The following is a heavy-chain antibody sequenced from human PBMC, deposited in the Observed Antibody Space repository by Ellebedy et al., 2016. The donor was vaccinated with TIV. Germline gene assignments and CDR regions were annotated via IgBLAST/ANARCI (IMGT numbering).Heavy chain of an antibody. CDR3: AKGRSGTYIHHAFDY. Sequence: GESLKISCAASGFTFSRYAMAWVRQTPGKGLEWVSGIVGSGDTIYYADSVKGRFTISRDNSKNTLYLEMNSLRVEDTAIYYCAKGRSGTYIHHAFDYWGQGTLVTVSS. V-gene: IGHV3-23*01. J-gene: IGHJ4*02. CDR1: GFTFSRYA. CDR2: IVGSGDTI. D-gene: IGHD1-14*01.